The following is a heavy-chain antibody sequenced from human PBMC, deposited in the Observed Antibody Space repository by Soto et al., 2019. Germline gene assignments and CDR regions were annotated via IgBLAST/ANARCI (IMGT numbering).Heavy chain of an antibody. J-gene: IGHJ4*02. CDR3: ARNYYNSYAFGY. V-gene: IGHV4-31*03. CDR2: IFYTGST. CDR1: GGSINSGGYY. Sequence: PSETLSLTCTASGGSINSGGYYWSWIRQHPGKGLEWIGKIFYTGSTSYNPSLKSRVNISVDTSKNQFSLKVNSVTAADTAVHYCARNYYNSYAFGYWGQGTLVTVSS. D-gene: IGHD3-22*01.